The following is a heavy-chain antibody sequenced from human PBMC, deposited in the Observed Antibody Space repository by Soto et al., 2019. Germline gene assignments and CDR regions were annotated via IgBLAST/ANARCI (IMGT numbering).Heavy chain of an antibody. D-gene: IGHD2-21*02. CDR1: GGTFSSYA. CDR2: IIPIFGTA. J-gene: IGHJ6*02. V-gene: IGHV1-69*12. Sequence: QVQLVQSGAEVKKPGSAVKVSCKASGGTFSSYANSWVRQAPGQWLEWMGGIIPIFGTANYAQKFQGRVTITADESTSTAYMELSSLRSEDTAVYYCAERDCGGDCYSNYYYGMDVWGQGTTVTVSS. CDR3: AERDCGGDCYSNYYYGMDV.